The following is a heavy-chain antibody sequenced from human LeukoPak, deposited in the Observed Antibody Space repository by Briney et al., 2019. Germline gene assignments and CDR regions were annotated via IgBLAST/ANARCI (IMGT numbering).Heavy chain of an antibody. CDR2: INPSGGST. CDR3: ARESQVGATGY. V-gene: IGHV1-46*01. J-gene: IGHJ4*02. D-gene: IGHD1-26*01. CDR1: GYTFTSYY. Sequence: ASMKVSCKASGYTFTSYYMHWVRQAPGQGLEWMGIINPSGGSTSYAQKFQGRVTMTRDTSTSTVYMELSSLRSEDTAVYYCARESQVGATGYWGQGTLVTVSS.